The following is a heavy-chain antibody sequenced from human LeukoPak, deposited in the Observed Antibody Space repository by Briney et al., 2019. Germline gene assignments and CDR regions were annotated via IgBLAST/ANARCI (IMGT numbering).Heavy chain of an antibody. CDR1: GFTFSGPY. CDR2: IRNKPNSYTT. J-gene: IGHJ6*02. V-gene: IGHV3-72*01. CDR3: TRVPRRGSGYYYGMDV. Sequence: SGGSLRLSCAASGFTFSGPYMDWVRQAPGKGLEWVGRIRNKPNSYTTEYAASVKGRFTISRDDSMNSLYLQMYSLKTEDTAVYYCTRVPRRGSGYYYGMDVWGQGTTVTVSS.